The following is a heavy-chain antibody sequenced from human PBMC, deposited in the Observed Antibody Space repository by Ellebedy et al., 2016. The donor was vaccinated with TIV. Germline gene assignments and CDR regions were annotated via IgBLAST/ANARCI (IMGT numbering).Heavy chain of an antibody. D-gene: IGHD4-17*01. J-gene: IGHJ5*02. CDR3: ARRASYGDYAVQVNPWFDP. CDR1: GFNFRSYW. V-gene: IGHV3-7*01. Sequence: GKSLKISCAASGFNFRSYWMTWVRQAPGKGLEWVAKIRQEGDEIYYVESVKGRFTISRDNAKSSLFLQMNSLRVEDTAVYYCARRASYGDYAVQVNPWFDPWGQGTLVTVSS. CDR2: IRQEGDEI.